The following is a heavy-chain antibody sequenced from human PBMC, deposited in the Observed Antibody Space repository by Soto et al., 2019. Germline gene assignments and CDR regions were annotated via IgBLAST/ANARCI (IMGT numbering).Heavy chain of an antibody. CDR2: ISYDGSNK. V-gene: IGHV3-30*18. J-gene: IGHJ3*02. Sequence: PGGSLRLSCAASGFTFSSYGMHWVRQAPGKGLEWVAVISYDGSNKYYADSVKGRFTISRDNSKNTLYLQMNSLRAEDTAVYYCAKDMRGYYDSSGQAAFDIWGQGTMVTVSS. D-gene: IGHD3-22*01. CDR3: AKDMRGYYDSSGQAAFDI. CDR1: GFTFSSYG.